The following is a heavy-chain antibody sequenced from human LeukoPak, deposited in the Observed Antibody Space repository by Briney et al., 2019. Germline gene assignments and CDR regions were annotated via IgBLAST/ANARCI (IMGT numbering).Heavy chain of an antibody. V-gene: IGHV4-34*01. CDR3: ARLDCSGGSCYMDY. CDR1: GGSFSGYY. J-gene: IGHJ4*02. CDR2: INHIGST. Sequence: PSETLSLTCGVHGGSFSGYYGSWLRQPPGKGVEWDGEINHIGSTNSNPSLKSRVTISVATSKNQFSLTLSSVTAADTAVYYCARLDCSGGSCYMDYWGQGTLVTVSS. D-gene: IGHD2-15*01.